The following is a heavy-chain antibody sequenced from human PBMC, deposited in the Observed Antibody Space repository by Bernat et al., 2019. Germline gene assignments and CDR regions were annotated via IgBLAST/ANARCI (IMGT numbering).Heavy chain of an antibody. CDR2: ISYDGCNK. Sequence: QVQLVESGGGVVQPGRSLRLSCAASGFTFSSYAMHWVRQAPGKGLEWVAVISYDGCNKYYADSVKGRFTISRDNSKNTLYLQMNSLRAEDTAVYYCATPRGDWGQGTLVTVSS. CDR1: GFTFSSYA. D-gene: IGHD5-12*01. J-gene: IGHJ4*02. V-gene: IGHV3-30-3*01. CDR3: ATPRGD.